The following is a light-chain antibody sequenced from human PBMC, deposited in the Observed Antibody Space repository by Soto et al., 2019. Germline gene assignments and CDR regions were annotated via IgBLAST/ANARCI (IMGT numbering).Light chain of an antibody. Sequence: EIVLTQSPATLSLSPGERATLSCRASQSVSNLLAWYQQKPGQAPRLLIYDASNRATGVPARFSGSGSGTDFTLTISSLEPEDFAAYYCQQRTNWPPVPLGGGTKVEIK. V-gene: IGKV3-11*01. CDR2: DAS. CDR3: QQRTNWPPVP. CDR1: QSVSNL. J-gene: IGKJ4*01.